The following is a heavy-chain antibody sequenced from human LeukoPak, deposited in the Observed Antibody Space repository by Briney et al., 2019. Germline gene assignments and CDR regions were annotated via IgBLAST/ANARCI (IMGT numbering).Heavy chain of an antibody. CDR3: ARLNGYDISGYLDY. V-gene: IGHV3-30*03. CDR2: ISYDGSDK. J-gene: IGHJ4*02. Sequence: PGGSLRLSCAAYGFTFSSYGMHWVRQAPGKGLEWVALISYDGSDKYYADSVKGRFTISRDNSKNTLYLQMNSLRAEDTAVYYCARLNGYDISGYLDYWGQGTLVTVSS. CDR1: GFTFSSYG. D-gene: IGHD3-22*01.